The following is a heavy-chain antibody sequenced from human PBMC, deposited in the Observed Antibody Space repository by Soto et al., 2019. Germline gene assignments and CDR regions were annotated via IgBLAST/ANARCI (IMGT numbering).Heavy chain of an antibody. D-gene: IGHD2-2*01. CDR2: INSDGSST. CDR3: TRAAWDCTSASCLINH. CDR1: VYTFSNFW. V-gene: IGHV3-74*03. Sequence: HPGGSLRLSCAASVYTFSNFWMHWVRQVPGKGLVWVSRINSDGSSTTYADSVKGRFTISRDNAKNTLFLQMNSLRVEDTAVYYCTRAAWDCTSASCLINHWGQGTQVTV. J-gene: IGHJ5*02.